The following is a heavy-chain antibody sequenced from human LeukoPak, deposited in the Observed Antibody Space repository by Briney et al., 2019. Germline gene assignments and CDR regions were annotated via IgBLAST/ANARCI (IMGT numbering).Heavy chain of an antibody. V-gene: IGHV4-61*02. CDR1: GASISSGSYY. D-gene: IGHD3-3*01. J-gene: IGHJ4*02. Sequence: SETLSLTCTVAGASISSGSYYSSWIRPPDGKGLEWIGRIYTSGSTNYNPSLKSRVTISVDTSKNQFSLKLSSVTAADTAVYYCATIMGPYDFWSGYYRDYWGQGTLVTVSS. CDR3: ATIMGPYDFWSGYYRDY. CDR2: IYTSGST.